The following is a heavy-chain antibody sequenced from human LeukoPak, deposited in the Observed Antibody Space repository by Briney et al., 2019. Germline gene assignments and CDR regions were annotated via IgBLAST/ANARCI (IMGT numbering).Heavy chain of an antibody. J-gene: IGHJ5*02. Sequence: VTSVKVSCKSSGYTFSNYGISWVRQAPGQGLEWMGWISTNSGHKAQKFQDRVTMTTDTSTSTSYMELRSLRSDDTAGYYCARDFFQSGGSWYDCFDPWGQGTLVTVSS. CDR3: ARDFFQSGGSWYDCFDP. CDR2: ISTNSGH. D-gene: IGHD2-15*01. V-gene: IGHV1-18*01. CDR1: GYTFSNYG.